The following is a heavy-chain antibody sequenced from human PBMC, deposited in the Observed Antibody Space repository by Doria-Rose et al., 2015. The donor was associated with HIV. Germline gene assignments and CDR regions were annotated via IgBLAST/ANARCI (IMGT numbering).Heavy chain of an antibody. CDR1: GVSLSSPGMG. Sequence: QITLKESGPVLVKPTETLTLTCTVSGVSLSSPGMGVSWIRQPPGKALEWLASICSDDERSCKASLKSRLTISRGTSKSQVVLTMTDMDPVCTATYYCARIKSSRWYHKYSCDCWGQGTLVIGSA. V-gene: IGHV2-26*01. J-gene: IGHJ4*02. D-gene: IGHD6-13*01. CDR2: ICSDDER. CDR3: ARIKSSRWYHKYSCDC.